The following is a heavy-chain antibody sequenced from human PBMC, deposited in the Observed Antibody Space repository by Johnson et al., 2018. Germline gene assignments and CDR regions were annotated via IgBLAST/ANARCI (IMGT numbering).Heavy chain of an antibody. D-gene: IGHD1-14*01. CDR1: GFTFNDFA. V-gene: IGHV3-73*01. Sequence: VQLVQSGGGLVQPGGSLKLSCAASGFTFNDFAMHWVRQASGKGLEWVGRINGHGTAYDASLKGRFIILRDDSSNTTSLQMNSRKTEDTAGYYCSKKHPGNYYYHMDVWGKGTTVTVSS. J-gene: IGHJ6*03. CDR2: INGHGT. CDR3: SKKHPGNYYYHMDV.